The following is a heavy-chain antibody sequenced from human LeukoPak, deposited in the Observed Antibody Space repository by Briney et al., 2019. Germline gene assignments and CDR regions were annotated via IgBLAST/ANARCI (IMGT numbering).Heavy chain of an antibody. V-gene: IGHV1-18*01. CDR3: ARDGYFDL. CDR1: GYTFTTHG. J-gene: IGHJ2*01. Sequence: GASVKVSYKASGYTFTTHGIAWVRQAPGQGLEWMGWISAHNGNTNYAQSLQGRVTMTTDTSTNTAYMELRSLRSDDTAVYYCARDGYFDLWGRGTLVTVCS. CDR2: ISAHNGNT.